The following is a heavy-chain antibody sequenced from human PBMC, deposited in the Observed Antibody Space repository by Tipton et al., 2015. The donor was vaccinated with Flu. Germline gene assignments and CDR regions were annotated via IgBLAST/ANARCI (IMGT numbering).Heavy chain of an antibody. J-gene: IGHJ4*02. CDR3: ARFLERRYFDY. CDR1: GESFNYY. D-gene: IGHD1-1*01. CDR2: IYPGGDT. Sequence: TLSLTCAVYGESFNYYWSWIRQPPGKGLEWIGEIYPGGDTNYNTSLKSRVSMSADTSNNQLSLRLTSVTAADTAVYFCARFLERRYFDYWGQGTPVTVSS. V-gene: IGHV4-34*01.